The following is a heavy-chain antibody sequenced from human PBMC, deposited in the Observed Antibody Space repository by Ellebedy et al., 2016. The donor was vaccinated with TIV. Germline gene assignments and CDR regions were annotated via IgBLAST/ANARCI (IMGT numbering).Heavy chain of an antibody. J-gene: IGHJ4*02. CDR2: ISAYNGDT. CDR1: GYTFTTYG. Sequence: AASVKVSCKASGYTFTTYGITWVRQAPGQGLERMGWISAYNGDTNYAQKVQGRVTMTTDTSTSTAYMELRSLRFDDTAVYYCASSRYHYYVGNTIFAYWGQGTLVTVSS. CDR3: ASSRYHYYVGNTIFAY. V-gene: IGHV1-18*04. D-gene: IGHD3-10*01.